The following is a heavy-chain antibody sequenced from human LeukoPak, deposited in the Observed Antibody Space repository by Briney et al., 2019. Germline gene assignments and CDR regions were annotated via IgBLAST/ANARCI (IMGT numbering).Heavy chain of an antibody. CDR1: GYSVSSGYY. J-gene: IGHJ4*02. CDR2: IYHSGST. V-gene: IGHV4-38-2*01. Sequence: SETLSLTCAVSGYSVSSGYYWGWIRQPPGKGLEWIGSIYHSGSTYYNPSPKSRVTISVDTSKNQFSLKLSSVTAADTAVYYCARGGDTAMVTDYWGQGTLVTVSS. CDR3: ARGGDTAMVTDY. D-gene: IGHD5-18*01.